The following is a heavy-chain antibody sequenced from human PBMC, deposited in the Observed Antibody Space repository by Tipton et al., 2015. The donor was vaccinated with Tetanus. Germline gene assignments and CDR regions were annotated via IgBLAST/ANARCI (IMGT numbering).Heavy chain of an antibody. V-gene: IGHV4-59*01. J-gene: IGHJ3*02. CDR1: GGSISSYY. Sequence: LRFSCTVSGGSISSYYWTWIRQPPGRGLEWIGYVHYSGSTNYSPSLRSRVTLSVDTSKNQFSLKLSSVTAADTAVYYCARIGWLQQNKPAFDIWGQGTVVTVSS. CDR2: VHYSGST. CDR3: ARIGWLQQNKPAFDI. D-gene: IGHD6-19*01.